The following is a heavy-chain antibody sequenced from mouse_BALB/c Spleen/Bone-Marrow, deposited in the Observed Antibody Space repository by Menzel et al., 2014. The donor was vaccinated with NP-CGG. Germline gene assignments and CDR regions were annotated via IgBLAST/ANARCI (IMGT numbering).Heavy chain of an antibody. J-gene: IGHJ4*01. V-gene: IGHV2-6-1*01. CDR2: IWSDGST. Sequence: VKVVDSGPGLVAPSQSLSITCTISGFSLTNYGVHWVRQPPGKGLEWLVVIWSDGSTTYNSALKSRLSISKDNSKSQVFLKTNSLQTDDAAMYYCARHRYYAMDYWGQGTSVTVSS. CDR1: GFSLTNYG. CDR3: ARHRYYAMDY.